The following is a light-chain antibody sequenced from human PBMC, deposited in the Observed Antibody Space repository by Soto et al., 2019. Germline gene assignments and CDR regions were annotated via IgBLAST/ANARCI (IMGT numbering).Light chain of an antibody. J-gene: IGLJ1*01. CDR3: CSYTTTYTYV. CDR2: EGT. Sequence: QSALTQPASVSGSPGQSITISRTGTSSDVGSYNRVSWCQQHPGKAPKLMIYEGTKRPSGVSTRFSGSKSGNTASLTISGLLAEDEGDYYCCSYTTTYTYVFGTGTKLTVL. V-gene: IGLV2-23*01. CDR1: SSDVGSYNR.